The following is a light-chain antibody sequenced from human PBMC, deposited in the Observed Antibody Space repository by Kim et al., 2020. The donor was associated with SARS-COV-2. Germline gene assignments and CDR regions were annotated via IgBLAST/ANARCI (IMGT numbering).Light chain of an antibody. Sequence: ASVGDTFSLPCRASQGIGPWLAWYQQRPGNAPKLLISGSSDLETGVPSRFSGSGSGTDFTLTIISLQPEDFATYYCQQGTTFPWTFGPGTKVDIK. CDR3: QQGTTFPWT. J-gene: IGKJ1*01. CDR2: GSS. CDR1: QGIGPW. V-gene: IGKV1-12*01.